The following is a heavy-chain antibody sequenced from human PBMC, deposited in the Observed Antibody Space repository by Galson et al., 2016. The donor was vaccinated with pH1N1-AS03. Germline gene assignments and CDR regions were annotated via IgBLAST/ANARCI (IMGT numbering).Heavy chain of an antibody. CDR3: AKMLRGITAVGFES. J-gene: IGHJ5*01. D-gene: IGHD3-10*01. Sequence: SLRLSCAASGFTFSDSGMHWVRQPPGKGLEWVAVISKDARGKFYADSVKGRLTISRDNSNNTVYLHMNSLRTEATAVYYCAKMLRGITAVGFESWGQGILVIVSS. V-gene: IGHV3-30*18. CDR2: ISKDARGK. CDR1: GFTFSDSG.